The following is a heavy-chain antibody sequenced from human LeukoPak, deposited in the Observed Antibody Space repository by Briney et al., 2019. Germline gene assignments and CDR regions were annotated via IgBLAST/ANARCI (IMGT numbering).Heavy chain of an antibody. CDR2: MYYSGST. V-gene: IGHV4-59*08. Sequence: SETLSLTCTVSGGSISNYYWSWIRQPPGKGLEWIGYMYYSGSTNYNPSLESRVTISGDTSKNQFSLKLSSVTAADTAVYYCARSPCTSASCPRRNGFDVWGQGTMVTVSS. J-gene: IGHJ3*01. CDR3: ARSPCTSASCPRRNGFDV. CDR1: GGSISNYY. D-gene: IGHD2-2*01.